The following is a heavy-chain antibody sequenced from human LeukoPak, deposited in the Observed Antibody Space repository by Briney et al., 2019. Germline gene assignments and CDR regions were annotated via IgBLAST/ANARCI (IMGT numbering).Heavy chain of an antibody. CDR2: LNSNGGAT. CDR3: AKATYSGSFPYFDY. Sequence: GGSLRLSCAASGFTFGSYAMSWVRQAPGKGLEWVSSLNSNGGATYYSDSAKGRFTSSRDNSKNTLYLQMHSLRAEDTAVYYCAKATYSGSFPYFDYWGQGTLVTVSS. V-gene: IGHV3-23*01. J-gene: IGHJ4*02. CDR1: GFTFGSYA. D-gene: IGHD1-26*01.